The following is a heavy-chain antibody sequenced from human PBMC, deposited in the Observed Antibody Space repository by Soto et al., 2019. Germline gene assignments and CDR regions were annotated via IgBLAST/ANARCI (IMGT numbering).Heavy chain of an antibody. CDR1: GYTFTGYY. D-gene: IGHD2-2*01. Sequence: GASVKVSCKASGYTFTGYYMHWVRQAPGQGLEWMGWINPNSGGTNYAQKFQGRVTMTRDTSISTAYMELSRLRSDDTAVYYCARLRYCSSTSCPPLNGMDVWGQGTTVTAP. CDR2: INPNSGGT. V-gene: IGHV1-2*02. J-gene: IGHJ6*02. CDR3: ARLRYCSSTSCPPLNGMDV.